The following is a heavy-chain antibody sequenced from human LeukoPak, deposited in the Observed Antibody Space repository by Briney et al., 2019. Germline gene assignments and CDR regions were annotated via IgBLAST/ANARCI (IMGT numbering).Heavy chain of an antibody. CDR1: GYTFTTFG. CDR3: ARSIVGSSWYNYYMDV. D-gene: IGHD6-13*01. J-gene: IGHJ6*03. CDR2: IIPIFGTA. Sequence: SVKVSCKASGYTFTTFGLSWVRQAPGQGLEWMGGIIPIFGTANYAHKFQGRVTITTDESTSTAYMELSSLRSEDTAVYYCARSIVGSSWYNYYMDVWGKGTTVTVSS. V-gene: IGHV1-69*05.